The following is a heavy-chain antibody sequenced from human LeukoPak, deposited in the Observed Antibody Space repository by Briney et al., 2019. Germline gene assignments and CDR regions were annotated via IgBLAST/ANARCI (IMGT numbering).Heavy chain of an antibody. J-gene: IGHJ4*02. CDR3: AIFWPFDY. D-gene: IGHD3-3*01. Sequence: ASVKVACKASGGTFSSYAISWVRQAPGQGLEWMGRIIPILGIANYAQKFQGRVTITADKSTSTAYMELSSLRSEDTAVYYCAIFWPFDYWGQGTLVTVSS. CDR1: GGTFSSYA. V-gene: IGHV1-69*04. CDR2: IIPILGIA.